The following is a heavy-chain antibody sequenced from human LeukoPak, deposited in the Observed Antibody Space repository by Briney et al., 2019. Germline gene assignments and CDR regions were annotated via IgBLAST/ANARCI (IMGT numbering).Heavy chain of an antibody. J-gene: IGHJ4*02. V-gene: IGHV3-30*04. CDR3: ARDPLGTRPGFDY. CDR1: GFTFSSYA. D-gene: IGHD1-1*01. CDR2: ISYDGSNK. Sequence: PGGSLRLSCAASGFTFSSYAMHWVRQAPGKGLEWVAVISYDGSNKYYADSVKGRFTISRDNSKNTLYLQMNSLRAEDTAVYYCARDPLGTRPGFDYWGQGTLVIVSS.